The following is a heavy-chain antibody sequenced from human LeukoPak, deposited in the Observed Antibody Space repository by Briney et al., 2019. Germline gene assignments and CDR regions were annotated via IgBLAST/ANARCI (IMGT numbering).Heavy chain of an antibody. V-gene: IGHV3-23*01. CDR1: GFTFSSSW. Sequence: PGGSLRLSCVASGFTFSSSWMTWVRQAPGKGLEWVSAISSGGGSTYYADSVKGRFTISRDNSKNTLYLQMNSLRAEDTAVYYCAKSPGYSSSWYDYWGQGTLVIVSS. D-gene: IGHD6-13*01. CDR3: AKSPGYSSSWYDY. CDR2: ISSGGGST. J-gene: IGHJ4*02.